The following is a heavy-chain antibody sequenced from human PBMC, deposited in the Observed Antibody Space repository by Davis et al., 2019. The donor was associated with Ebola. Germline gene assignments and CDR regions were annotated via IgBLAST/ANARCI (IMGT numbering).Heavy chain of an antibody. CDR2: ISAYNGNT. Sequence: AASVKVSCKASGYTFTSYGISWVRQAPGQGLEWMGWISAYNGNTNYAQKLQGRVTMTTDTSTSTAYMELRSLRSDDTAVYYCARGLRFLEWLLFSPSGMDVWGQGTMVTVSS. J-gene: IGHJ6*02. CDR1: GYTFTSYG. CDR3: ARGLRFLEWLLFSPSGMDV. D-gene: IGHD3-3*01. V-gene: IGHV1-18*04.